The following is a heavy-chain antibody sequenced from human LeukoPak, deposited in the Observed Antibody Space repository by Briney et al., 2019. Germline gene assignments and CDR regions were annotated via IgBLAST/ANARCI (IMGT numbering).Heavy chain of an antibody. CDR3: ARLWDYYGSGYFDY. J-gene: IGHJ4*02. CDR1: GYSISSGYY. CDR2: IYHSGST. V-gene: IGHV4-38-2*02. Sequence: PSETLSLTCTVSGYSISSGYYWGWIRQPPGKGLEWIGSIYHSGSTYYNPSLKSRVTISVDTSKNQFSLKLSSVTAADTAVYYCARLWDYYGSGYFDYWGQGTLVTVSS. D-gene: IGHD3-10*01.